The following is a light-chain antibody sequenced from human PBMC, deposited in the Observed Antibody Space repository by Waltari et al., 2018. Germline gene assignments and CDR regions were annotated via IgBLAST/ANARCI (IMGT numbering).Light chain of an antibody. CDR3: QQRNHWIT. CDR2: DAT. Sequence: EIVLTQSPATLSLSPGDRATPPCRPSQNVNMYLAWYQQKPGQGPRLLIYDATDRAAGVPARFSGSGSGTEFTLTISSLEPEDFAVYHCQQRNHWITFGQGTRLEI. V-gene: IGKV3-11*01. J-gene: IGKJ5*01. CDR1: QNVNMY.